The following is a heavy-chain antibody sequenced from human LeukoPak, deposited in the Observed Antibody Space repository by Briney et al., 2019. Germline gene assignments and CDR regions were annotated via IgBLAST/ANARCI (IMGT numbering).Heavy chain of an antibody. V-gene: IGHV1-24*01. CDR3: ATDRPLYGMDV. CDR1: GYTLTELS. J-gene: IGHJ6*02. Sequence: GASVTVSCKVSGYTLTELSMHWVRQAPGKGLAWMGGFDPEDGETIYAQKFQGRVTMTEDTSTDSAYMELSSLRSEDTAVYYCATDRPLYGMDVWGQGTTVTVSS. CDR2: FDPEDGET.